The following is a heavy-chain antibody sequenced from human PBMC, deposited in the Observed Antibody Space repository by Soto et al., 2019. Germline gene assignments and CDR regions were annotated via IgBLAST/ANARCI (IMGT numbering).Heavy chain of an antibody. V-gene: IGHV1-69*02. CDR2: IIPILGIA. Sequence: QVQLVQSGAEVKKPGSSVKVSCKASGCNLSSSTISWVRQAPGQGLEWMGRIIPILGIANCATKFQGRVKITADTSTSTAYIEWSSLSHEDTAVYYWTRPLVGATSPFDYWGQGTLVTVSA. CDR1: GCNLSSST. D-gene: IGHD1-26*01. J-gene: IGHJ4*02. CDR3: TRPLVGATSPFDY.